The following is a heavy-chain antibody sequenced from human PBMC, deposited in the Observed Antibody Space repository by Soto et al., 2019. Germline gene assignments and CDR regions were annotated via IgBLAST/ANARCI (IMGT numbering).Heavy chain of an antibody. V-gene: IGHV1-46*01. CDR3: ARDFNLYYYGSGSYYIDY. CDR2: INPSGGST. Sequence: ASVKVSCKASGYTFTSYYMHWVRQAPGQGLEWMGIINPSGGSTTNTQKFQGRVTMSRDTSTSTVYMQLSSLRSEDTAVYYCARDFNLYYYGSGSYYIDYWGQGTLVTVSS. D-gene: IGHD3-10*01. CDR1: GYTFTSYY. J-gene: IGHJ4*02.